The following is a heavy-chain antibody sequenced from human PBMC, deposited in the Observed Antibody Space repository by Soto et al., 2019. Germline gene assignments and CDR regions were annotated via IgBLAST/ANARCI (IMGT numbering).Heavy chain of an antibody. CDR1: GFTFSDYY. Sequence: QVQLVESGGGLVKPGGSLRLSCAASGFTFSDYYMSWIRQAPGKGLEWVSYISSSGSTIYYADSVKGRFNISRDNAKNSVYLQMKSLRAADTAVLYCASPTVTPHYGVDVWGQGTTVTVSS. V-gene: IGHV3-11*01. J-gene: IGHJ6*02. CDR2: ISSSGSTI. CDR3: ASPTVTPHYGVDV. D-gene: IGHD4-17*01.